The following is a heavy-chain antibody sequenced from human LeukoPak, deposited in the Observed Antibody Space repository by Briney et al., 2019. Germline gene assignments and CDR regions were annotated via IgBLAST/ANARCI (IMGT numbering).Heavy chain of an antibody. CDR2: IYYSGST. V-gene: IGHV4-59*01. J-gene: IGHJ4*02. Sequence: SETLSLTCTVSARPISSSYWSWVRQPPGKGLGWIGYIYYSGSTNYNPSLTSRVTTSVDTSKNQFSLKLSSGTAADTAVYYCARDQTGSEGIIDYWGQGTLVTVSS. CDR3: ARDQTGSEGIIDY. CDR1: ARPISSSY. D-gene: IGHD3-10*01.